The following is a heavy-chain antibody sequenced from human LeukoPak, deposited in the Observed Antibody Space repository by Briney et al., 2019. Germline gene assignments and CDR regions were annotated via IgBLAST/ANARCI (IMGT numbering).Heavy chain of an antibody. J-gene: IGHJ5*02. CDR2: INTYSGDT. CDR1: GYTFISYG. Sequence: ASVKVSFKSPGYTFISYGISWVRQAPGQGLEWMGWINTYSGDTNYAQKVQGRVTLTRDTSTNTAYMELRSLRSDDTAVYYCARKWATSFDPWGQGTLVTVSS. V-gene: IGHV1-18*01. D-gene: IGHD1-1*01. CDR3: ARKWATSFDP.